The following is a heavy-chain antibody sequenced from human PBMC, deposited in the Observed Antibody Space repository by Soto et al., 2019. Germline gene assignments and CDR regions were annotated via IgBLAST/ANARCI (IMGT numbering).Heavy chain of an antibody. D-gene: IGHD2-2*01. CDR1: GFTFSSYA. Sequence: GSLRLSCAASGFTFSSYAMSWVRQAPGKGLEWVSAISGSGGSTYYADSVKGRFTISRDNSKNTLYLQMNSLRAEDTAVYYCAKGKDIVVVPAAILSSYYYYGMDVWGQGTTVTVSS. CDR2: ISGSGGST. V-gene: IGHV3-23*01. J-gene: IGHJ6*02. CDR3: AKGKDIVVVPAAILSSYYYYGMDV.